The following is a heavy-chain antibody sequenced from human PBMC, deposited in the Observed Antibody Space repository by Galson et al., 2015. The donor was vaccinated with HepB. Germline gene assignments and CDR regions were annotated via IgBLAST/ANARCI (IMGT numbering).Heavy chain of an antibody. Sequence: TLSLTCTVSGSSINTYYWSWIRQPPGKGLEWIGYIYYSGSTDYNPSLESRVTISVDTSKNQFSLKLSSVTAADTALYYCARRLYYYDGSVHYDWFDP. V-gene: IGHV4-59*08. CDR3: ARRLYYYDGSVHYDWFDP. D-gene: IGHD3-22*01. CDR2: IYYSGST. J-gene: IGHJ5*02. CDR1: GSSINTYY.